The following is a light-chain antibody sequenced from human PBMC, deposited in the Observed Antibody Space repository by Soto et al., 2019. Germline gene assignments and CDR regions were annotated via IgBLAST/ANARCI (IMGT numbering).Light chain of an antibody. V-gene: IGKV1-39*01. CDR2: EAS. J-gene: IGKJ1*01. Sequence: DIQLTQSPSSLSASVGDRVTITCRASQTIASYLTWYQQKPGKAPKLLIHEASTLQSGVPSRFNGDGSGRDFTLTISSLQPEDFATYYCQQSYSSPRTFGQGTKVEIK. CDR3: QQSYSSPRT. CDR1: QTIASY.